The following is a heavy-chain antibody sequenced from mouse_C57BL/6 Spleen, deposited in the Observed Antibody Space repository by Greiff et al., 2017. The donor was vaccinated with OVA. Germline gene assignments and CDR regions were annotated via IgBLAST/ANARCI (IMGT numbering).Heavy chain of an antibody. CDR1: GFTFSDYG. V-gene: IGHV5-17*01. Sequence: DVKLVESGGGLVKPGGSLKLSCAASGFTFSDYGMHWVRQAPEKGLEWVAYISSGSSTIYYADTVKGRFTISRDNAKNTLFLQMTSLRSEDTAMYYYARNYYGSSYWWYFDVWGTGTTVTVSS. CDR3: ARNYYGSSYWWYFDV. D-gene: IGHD1-1*01. J-gene: IGHJ1*03. CDR2: ISSGSSTI.